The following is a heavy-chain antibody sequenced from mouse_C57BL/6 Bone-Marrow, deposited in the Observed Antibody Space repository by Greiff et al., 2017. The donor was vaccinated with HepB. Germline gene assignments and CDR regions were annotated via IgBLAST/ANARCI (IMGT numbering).Heavy chain of an antibody. D-gene: IGHD2-2*01. J-gene: IGHJ3*01. V-gene: IGHV5-17*01. CDR3: ARQGIYYGYFWFAY. CDR1: GFTFSDYG. Sequence: VQLKESGGGLVKPGGSLKLSCAASGFTFSDYGMHWVRQAPEKGLEWVAYISSGSSTIYYADTVKGRFTISRDNAKNTLFLQMTSLRSEDTAMYYCARQGIYYGYFWFAYWGQGTLVTVSA. CDR2: ISSGSSTI.